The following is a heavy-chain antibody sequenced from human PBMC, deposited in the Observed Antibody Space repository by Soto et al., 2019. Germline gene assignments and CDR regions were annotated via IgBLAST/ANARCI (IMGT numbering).Heavy chain of an antibody. CDR3: AHAMLYCTGGSCSTWFDS. J-gene: IGHJ5*01. CDR1: GFSLSTHGVG. D-gene: IGHD2-15*01. Sequence: QITLKESGPTLVKPTQTLTLTCTFSGFSLSTHGVGVGWVRQPAGKALEWLALIYWDDDKRYSASLNSRLTIIKDTSKNHVVLTRTNMYPVDTATYYCAHAMLYCTGGSCSTWFDSWGQGTLVTVSS. CDR2: IYWDDDK. V-gene: IGHV2-5*02.